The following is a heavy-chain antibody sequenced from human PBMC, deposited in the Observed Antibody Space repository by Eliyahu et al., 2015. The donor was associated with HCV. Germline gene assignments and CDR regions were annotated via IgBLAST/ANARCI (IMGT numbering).Heavy chain of an antibody. V-gene: IGHV1-2*04. CDR2: IDPXXGGT. Sequence: QVQLVQSGAEVKKPGASVKVSCKASGXTFTXYYMHWVRQAPGQGLEWMGXIDPXXGGTNYAQKXQGWVTMTRXTSISTAYMELSRLRSDDTAVYYCARAGDYIWGSYRYSLGFDYWGQGTLVTVSS. D-gene: IGHD3-16*02. CDR1: GXTFTXYY. CDR3: ARAGDYIWGSYRYSLGFDY. J-gene: IGHJ4*02.